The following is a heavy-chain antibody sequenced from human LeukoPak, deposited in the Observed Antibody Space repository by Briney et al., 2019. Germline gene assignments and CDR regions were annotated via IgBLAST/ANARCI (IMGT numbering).Heavy chain of an antibody. D-gene: IGHD3-10*01. CDR1: VFTFTSST. CDR3: AGTPWFGELTLDY. J-gene: IGHJ4*02. CDR2: IVVGSGNT. Sequence: SVTVSCKASVFTFTSSTIQWVRQARGQRLEWIGWIVVGSGNTNYAQKFQERVIITRDMSTTTVYMELSSLRSEDTAVYYCAGTPWFGELTLDYWGQGTLVTVSS. V-gene: IGHV1-58*02.